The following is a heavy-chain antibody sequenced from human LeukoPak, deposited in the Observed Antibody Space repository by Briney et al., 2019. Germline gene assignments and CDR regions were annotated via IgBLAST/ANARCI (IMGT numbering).Heavy chain of an antibody. D-gene: IGHD3-22*01. CDR3: ARGSSGYYYEYYFDY. CDR2: IYTSGRT. CDR1: AGSVSSGSYY. V-gene: IGHV4-61*09. Sequence: SQTLSLTCTVSAGSVSSGSYYWSWIRQPAGKGLEWIGHIYTSGRTNYNPSLKSRVTISVDTSKNQFSLKLSSVTAADTAVYYCARGSSGYYYEYYFDYWGQGTLVTVSS. J-gene: IGHJ4*02.